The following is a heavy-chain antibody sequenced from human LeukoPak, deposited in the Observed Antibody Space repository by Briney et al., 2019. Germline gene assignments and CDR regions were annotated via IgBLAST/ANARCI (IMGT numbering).Heavy chain of an antibody. CDR1: GFNFSDSR. CDR3: VRGDWYFES. CDR2: INRDGTEK. J-gene: IGHJ4*02. Sequence: GGSLRLSCATSGFNFSDSRMTWVRQAPGKGLQWVANINRDGTEKNFLDSVEGRFTISRDNAKKSLYLQMTSLRPQDTAVYFCVRGDWYFESWGQGTLVTVSS. D-gene: IGHD2-21*01. V-gene: IGHV3-7*04.